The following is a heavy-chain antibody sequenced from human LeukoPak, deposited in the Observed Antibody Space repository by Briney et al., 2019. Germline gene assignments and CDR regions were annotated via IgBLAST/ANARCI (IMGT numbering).Heavy chain of an antibody. CDR2: ISSSGSTI. D-gene: IGHD6-19*01. CDR1: GFTFSDYY. Sequence: PGGSLRLSCAASGFTFSDYYMSWIRQAPGEGLEWVSYISSSGSTIYYADSVKGRFTISRDNAKNSLYLQMNSLRAEDTAVYYCALGIAVAGNIFDYWGQGTLVTVSS. CDR3: ALGIAVAGNIFDY. J-gene: IGHJ4*02. V-gene: IGHV3-11*01.